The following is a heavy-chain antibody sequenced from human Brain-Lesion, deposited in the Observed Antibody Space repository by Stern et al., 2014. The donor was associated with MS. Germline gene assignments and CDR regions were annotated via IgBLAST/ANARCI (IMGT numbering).Heavy chain of an antibody. V-gene: IGHV5-51*01. CDR2: FWPGASDT. D-gene: IGHD6-6*01. Sequence: EVQLVQSGAEVKKPGESLKISCKGSGYRFTSNWIGWGRQMPGKGLEWVGIFWPGASDTRYSPSFQGQVTISADKSISTAYLQWSSLQASDTAMYYCARRGDSSSSGFDYWGQGTLVIVSS. CDR1: GYRFTSNW. CDR3: ARRGDSSSSGFDY. J-gene: IGHJ4*02.